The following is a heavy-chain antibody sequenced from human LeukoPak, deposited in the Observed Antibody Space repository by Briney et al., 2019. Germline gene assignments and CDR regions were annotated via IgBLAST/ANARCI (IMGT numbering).Heavy chain of an antibody. Sequence: ASVKASCKASGYTXTSYYMHWVRQAPGQGLEWMEIINPSGGSTSYAQKFQGRVTMTRDTSTSTVYMELSSLRSEDTAVYYCAREEDGSSTSMPPGYFDYWGQGTLVTVSS. CDR1: GYTXTSYY. CDR3: AREEDGSSTSMPPGYFDY. J-gene: IGHJ4*02. D-gene: IGHD2-2*01. CDR2: INPSGGST. V-gene: IGHV1-46*01.